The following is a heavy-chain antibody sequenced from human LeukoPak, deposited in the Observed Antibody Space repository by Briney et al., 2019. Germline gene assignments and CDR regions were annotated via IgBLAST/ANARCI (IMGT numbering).Heavy chain of an antibody. J-gene: IGHJ5*02. V-gene: IGHV3-73*01. CDR3: TRHDSNSGYDLFDP. Sequence: GGSLRLSCAASGFTFSGSAMHWVRQASGKGLEWVGRIRSKANSYATAYAASVKGRFTISGDDPKNTAYLQMNSLKTEDTAVYYCTRHDSNSGYDLFDPWGQGTLVTVSS. CDR2: IRSKANSYAT. CDR1: GFTFSGSA. D-gene: IGHD5-12*01.